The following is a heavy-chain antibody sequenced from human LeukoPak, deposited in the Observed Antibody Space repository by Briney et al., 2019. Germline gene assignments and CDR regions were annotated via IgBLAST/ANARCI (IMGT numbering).Heavy chain of an antibody. J-gene: IGHJ4*02. D-gene: IGHD1-1*01. CDR2: ISGSNSYI. V-gene: IGHV3-21*01. Sequence: GGSLRLSCAASGFTFSSYSMNWIRQAPGKGLEWVSSISGSNSYIFYADSVKGRFTVSRDNAKDSLYLRMNSLRAEDTAVYYCARALTTLTYEGYWGQGTLVTVSS. CDR3: ARALTTLTYEGY. CDR1: GFTFSSYS.